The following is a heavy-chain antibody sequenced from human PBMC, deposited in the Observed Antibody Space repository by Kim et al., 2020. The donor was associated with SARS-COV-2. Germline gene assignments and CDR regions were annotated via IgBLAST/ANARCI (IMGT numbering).Heavy chain of an antibody. CDR3: ARLTVEAVAGPDSGEYYFDY. V-gene: IGHV4-39*01. CDR1: GGSISSSSYY. J-gene: IGHJ4*02. D-gene: IGHD6-19*01. Sequence: SETLSLTCTVSGGSISSSSYYWGWIRQPPGKGLEWIGSIYYSGSTYYNPSLKSRVTISVDTSKNQFSLKLSSVTAADTAVYYCARLTVEAVAGPDSGEYYFDYWGQGTLVTVSS. CDR2: IYYSGST.